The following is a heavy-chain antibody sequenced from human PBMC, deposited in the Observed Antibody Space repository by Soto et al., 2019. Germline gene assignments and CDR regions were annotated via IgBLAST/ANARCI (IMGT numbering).Heavy chain of an antibody. CDR1: GYTFTGYY. V-gene: IGHV1-2*02. CDR2: LNPNSGGT. D-gene: IGHD2-15*01. Sequence: QVQLVQSGAAVMKPGASVKVSCKASGYTFTGYYMHWVRQDPGQGLEWRGWLNPNSGGTNYAQKFQDSVTMTMDASISRASVVLSRLECDDTAVYYCARDLSRRDGLSGGSCLRYWCQGSLGIFCS. J-gene: IGHJ4*02. CDR3: ARDLSRRDGLSGGSCLRY.